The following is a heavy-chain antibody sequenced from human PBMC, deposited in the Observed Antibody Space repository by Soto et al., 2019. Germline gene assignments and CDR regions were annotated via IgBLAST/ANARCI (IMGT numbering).Heavy chain of an antibody. Sequence: GASVKVSCKASGYSFTNYGISWVRQAPGQGLEWMGWISGHNGNTNYAQKLQGRVTMTTDTSTSTAYMELRSLRSEDTAVYYCARSRASDYYYGMDVWGQGTTVTVSS. CDR2: ISGHNGNT. CDR3: ARSRASDYYYGMDV. J-gene: IGHJ6*02. V-gene: IGHV1-18*01. CDR1: GYSFTNYG.